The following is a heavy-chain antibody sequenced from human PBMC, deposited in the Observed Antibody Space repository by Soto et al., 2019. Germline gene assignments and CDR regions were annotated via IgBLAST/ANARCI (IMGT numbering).Heavy chain of an antibody. D-gene: IGHD3-3*01. CDR2: ISSNGGST. Sequence: PGLPLSPSCAPSGFTFRNYAMHWVRQAPGKELEYVSAISSNGGSTYYANSVKGRYTISRDNSKNTLYLQMGSLRAEDMAVYYCARGGRRVVIIQDYYYMDVWGKGTTVTVSS. CDR3: ARGGRRVVIIQDYYYMDV. V-gene: IGHV3-64*01. J-gene: IGHJ6*03. CDR1: GFTFRNYA.